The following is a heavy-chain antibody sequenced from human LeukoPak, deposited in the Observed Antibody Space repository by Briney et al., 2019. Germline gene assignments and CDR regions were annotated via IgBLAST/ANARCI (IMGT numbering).Heavy chain of an antibody. Sequence: ASVNVSCMASGYTFTGYYMHWVRQAPGQGLEWMGWINPNSGGTNYAQKFQGRVTMTRDTSISTAYMELSRLRSDDTAVYYCARVLGYCSSTSCYSYNWFDPWGQGTLVTVSS. V-gene: IGHV1-2*02. D-gene: IGHD2-2*01. CDR1: GYTFTGYY. J-gene: IGHJ5*02. CDR3: ARVLGYCSSTSCYSYNWFDP. CDR2: INPNSGGT.